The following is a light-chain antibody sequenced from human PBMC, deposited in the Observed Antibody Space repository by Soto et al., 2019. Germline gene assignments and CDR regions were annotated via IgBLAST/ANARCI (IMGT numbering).Light chain of an antibody. Sequence: DIQMTQSPSSLSASVGDRVTITCRSSETISTYLNWFQQKQGKAPELLISAASTLQSGVPSRFSGSGSGTAFTLTISSLQHEDFATYYFQQSYSVPVTFGQGTKVEIK. CDR3: QQSYSVPVT. CDR2: AAS. V-gene: IGKV1-39*01. CDR1: ETISTY. J-gene: IGKJ1*01.